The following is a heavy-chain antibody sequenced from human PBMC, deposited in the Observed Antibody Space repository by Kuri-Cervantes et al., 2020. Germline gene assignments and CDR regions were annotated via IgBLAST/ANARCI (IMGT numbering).Heavy chain of an antibody. V-gene: IGHV1-2*02. CDR2: INPNSGGT. D-gene: IGHD3-22*01. CDR3: ARGSRRIVVADYYYYYGMDV. CDR1: GYTFTSYY. Sequence: ASVKVSCKASGYTFTSYYMHWVRQAPGQGLEWMGWINPNSGGTNYAQKFQGRVTMTRDTSISTAYMELSRLRSDDTAVYYCARGSRRIVVADYYYYYGMDVWGQGTTVTVSS. J-gene: IGHJ6*02.